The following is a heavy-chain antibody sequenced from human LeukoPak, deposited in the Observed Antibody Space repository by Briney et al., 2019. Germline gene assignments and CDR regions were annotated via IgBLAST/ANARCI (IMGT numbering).Heavy chain of an antibody. J-gene: IGHJ4*02. Sequence: ASVKVSCKASGYTFTAYAIHWGRQAPGQRLEWMGWINAGNGNTKYSQKFQGRVTITRDTSANTAYMELSSLRTDDTAVYYCARATLGYCSSTSCPLDYWGQGILVTVSS. CDR2: INAGNGNT. CDR1: GYTFTAYA. D-gene: IGHD2-2*01. V-gene: IGHV1-3*01. CDR3: ARATLGYCSSTSCPLDY.